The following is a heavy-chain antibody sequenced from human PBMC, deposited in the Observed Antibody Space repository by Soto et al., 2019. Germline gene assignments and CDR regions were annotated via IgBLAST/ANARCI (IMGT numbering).Heavy chain of an antibody. CDR3: ARGTVTTMRYYYYGMDV. Sequence: GASVKVSCKASGYTFTSYGISWVRQAPGQGLEWMGWISAYNGNTNYAQKLQGRVTMTTDTSTSTAYMELRSLRSDDTAVYYCARGTVTTMRYYYYGMDVWGQGTTVTVSS. V-gene: IGHV1-18*01. CDR1: GYTFTSYG. J-gene: IGHJ6*02. CDR2: ISAYNGNT. D-gene: IGHD4-4*01.